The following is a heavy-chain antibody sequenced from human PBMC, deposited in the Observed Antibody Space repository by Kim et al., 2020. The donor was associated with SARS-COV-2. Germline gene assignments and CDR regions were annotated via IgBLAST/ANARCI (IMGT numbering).Heavy chain of an antibody. D-gene: IGHD6-19*01. V-gene: IGHV3-30*07. J-gene: IGHJ4*02. CDR3: AREGDWGVAGSSPDY. Sequence: AGSVKGRFTISRDNSKNTLYLQMNSLRAEDTAVYYCAREGDWGVAGSSPDYWGQGTLVTVSS.